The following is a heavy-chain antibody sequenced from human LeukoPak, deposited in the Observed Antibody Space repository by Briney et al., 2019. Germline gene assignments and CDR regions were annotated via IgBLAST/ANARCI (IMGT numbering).Heavy chain of an antibody. Sequence: ASVKVSCKASGYTFTSYGISWVRQAPGQGLEWMGWISAYNGNTNYAQKLQGRVTMTTDTSTSTAYMELRSLRSEDTAVYYCARQIRYFDYYYYYMDVWGKGTTVTVSS. J-gene: IGHJ6*03. CDR1: GYTFTSYG. CDR2: ISAYNGNT. V-gene: IGHV1-18*01. CDR3: ARQIRYFDYYYYYMDV. D-gene: IGHD3-9*01.